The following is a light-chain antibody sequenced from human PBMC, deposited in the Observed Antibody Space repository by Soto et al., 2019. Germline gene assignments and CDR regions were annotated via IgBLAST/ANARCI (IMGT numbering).Light chain of an antibody. CDR3: QSYANSLSGSRV. V-gene: IGLV1-40*01. J-gene: IGLJ3*02. CDR2: ANS. Sequence: QSVLTQPPSVSGAPGQTVTISCSGTSSNFGAGYDAHWYQQLPGTAPKLLIYANSNRPSGVPDRFSGSKSGTSASLAITGLQAEDEADYYCQSYANSLSGSRVFGGGTKLTVL. CDR1: SSNFGAGYD.